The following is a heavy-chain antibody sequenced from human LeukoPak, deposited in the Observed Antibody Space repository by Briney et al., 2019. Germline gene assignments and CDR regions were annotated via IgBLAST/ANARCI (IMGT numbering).Heavy chain of an antibody. Sequence: GGSLRLSCAASGFTFSSYWMSWVRQAPGKGLEWVANINQDGSEKYYVDSVKGRFTISRGNTKNSLYLQMNSLRAGDTAVYYCARVVCGGTCYHIDHWGQGTLVTVSS. CDR3: ARVVCGGTCYHIDH. V-gene: IGHV3-7*02. CDR1: GFTFSSYW. J-gene: IGHJ4*02. D-gene: IGHD2-15*01. CDR2: INQDGSEK.